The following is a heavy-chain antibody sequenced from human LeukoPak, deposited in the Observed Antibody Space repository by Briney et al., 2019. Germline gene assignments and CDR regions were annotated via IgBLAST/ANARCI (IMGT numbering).Heavy chain of an antibody. Sequence: SGPTLVKPTQTLTLTCTFSGFSLSTSGVGVGWIRQSPGKALEWLALIYWDDDKRFSPSLKTRLTITKDTSKNQVVLTMTNMDSVDTATYYCAHRRRIAVAGTSYFYYYFDVWGKGTTVTVSS. CDR2: IYWDDDK. V-gene: IGHV2-5*02. J-gene: IGHJ6*03. CDR1: GFSLSTSGVG. D-gene: IGHD6-19*01. CDR3: AHRRRIAVAGTSYFYYYFDV.